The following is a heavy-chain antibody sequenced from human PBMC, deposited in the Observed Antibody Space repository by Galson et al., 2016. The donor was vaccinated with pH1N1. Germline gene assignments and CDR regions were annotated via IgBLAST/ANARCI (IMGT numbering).Heavy chain of an antibody. CDR3: AYRGYCSGGSCYAFDS. Sequence: SVKVSCKASGDTFSSYYMHWVRQAPGQGLEWMGIINPSGGSTRYAEKFQGRVIMTRDTSTSTVYMELSSLRSDDTAVYYCAYRGYCSGGSCYAFDSWGQGTMVTVSS. J-gene: IGHJ3*02. CDR2: INPSGGST. D-gene: IGHD2-15*01. CDR1: GDTFSSYY. V-gene: IGHV1-46*01.